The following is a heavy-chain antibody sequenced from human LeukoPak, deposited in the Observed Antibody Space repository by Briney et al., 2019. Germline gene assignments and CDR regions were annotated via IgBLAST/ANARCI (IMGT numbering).Heavy chain of an antibody. D-gene: IGHD6-19*01. Sequence: ASVKVSCKASGGTFSSYAISWVRQAPGQGLEWMGEIIPIFGTANYAQKFQGRVTITTDESTSTAYMELSSLRSEDTAVYYCAGNSEIAVAGTWGFDYWGQGTLVTVSS. CDR3: AGNSEIAVAGTWGFDY. V-gene: IGHV1-69*05. J-gene: IGHJ4*02. CDR2: IIPIFGTA. CDR1: GGTFSSYA.